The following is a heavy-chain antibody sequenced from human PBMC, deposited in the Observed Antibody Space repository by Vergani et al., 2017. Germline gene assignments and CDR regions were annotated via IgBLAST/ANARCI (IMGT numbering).Heavy chain of an antibody. J-gene: IGHJ6*03. D-gene: IGHD3-3*01. CDR1: GGSISSYY. V-gene: IGHV4-59*01. Sequence: QVQLQESGPGLVKPSETLSLTCTVSGGSISSYYWSWIRQPPGKGLEWIGYIYYSGSTNYNPSLKSRVTISVDTSKNQFSLKLSSVTAADTAVYYCARIYDFWSGFDYYYMDVWGKGTTVTVSS. CDR3: ARIYDFWSGFDYYYMDV. CDR2: IYYSGST.